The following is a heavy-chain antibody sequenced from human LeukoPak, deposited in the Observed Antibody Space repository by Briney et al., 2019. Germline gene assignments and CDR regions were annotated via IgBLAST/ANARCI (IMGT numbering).Heavy chain of an antibody. CDR3: AKTDLNPPYSDH. J-gene: IGHJ4*02. V-gene: IGHV3-23*01. Sequence: PGGSLRLSCAASGFTFNSYAMAWVRQAPGKGLEWGSTIIYSDGPTFYADSVKGRFTISRDDSKSTLYLQMNSLRVEDTAIYYCAKTDLNPPYSDHWGQGRLVTVSS. CDR1: GFTFNSYA. D-gene: IGHD2-21*01. CDR2: IIYSDGPT.